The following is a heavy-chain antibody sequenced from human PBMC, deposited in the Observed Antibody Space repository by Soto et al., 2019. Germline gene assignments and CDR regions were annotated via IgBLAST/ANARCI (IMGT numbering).Heavy chain of an antibody. J-gene: IGHJ4*02. CDR2: ISGSGGST. CDR1: GFTFSSYA. D-gene: IGHD6-13*01. V-gene: IGHV3-23*01. CDR3: AKAPPFTAAAQSPFDY. Sequence: EVQLLESGGGLVQPGGSLRLSCAASGFTFSSYAMSWVRQAPGKGLEWVSAISGSGGSTYYADSVKGRFTISRDNSKNPLYLQMNSLRAEDTAVYYCAKAPPFTAAAQSPFDYWGQGTLVTVSS.